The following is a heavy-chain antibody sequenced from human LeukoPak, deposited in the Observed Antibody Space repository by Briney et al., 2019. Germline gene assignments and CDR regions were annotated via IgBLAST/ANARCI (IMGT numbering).Heavy chain of an antibody. J-gene: IGHJ6*02. Sequence: PGGSLRLSCAASAFTFSRYALSWVRQAPGKGLEWVSAISGSGGGTYYADSVKGRFTISRDNSKNTLYLQMNSLRAEDTAVYYCAKWRIAAAGPYYYGMDVWGQGTTVTVSS. CDR3: AKWRIAAAGPYYYGMDV. V-gene: IGHV3-23*01. CDR2: ISGSGGGT. CDR1: AFTFSRYA. D-gene: IGHD6-13*01.